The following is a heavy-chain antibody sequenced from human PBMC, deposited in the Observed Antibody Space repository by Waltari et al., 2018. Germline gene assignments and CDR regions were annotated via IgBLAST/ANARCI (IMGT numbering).Heavy chain of an antibody. V-gene: IGHV3-7*02. CDR2: INQDGDDK. CDR3: ASPRRGTAFDI. CDR1: GFTFRSYW. Sequence: EVQLVESGGGLVQPGGSLRLSCIGSGFTFRSYWMSWVRQAPGEGMEWVASINQDGDDKYYVASVKGRFNISRDNAKNSLCLQMDSLRADDTSIFFCASPRRGTAFDIWGQGTVVTVST. D-gene: IGHD3-16*01. J-gene: IGHJ3*02.